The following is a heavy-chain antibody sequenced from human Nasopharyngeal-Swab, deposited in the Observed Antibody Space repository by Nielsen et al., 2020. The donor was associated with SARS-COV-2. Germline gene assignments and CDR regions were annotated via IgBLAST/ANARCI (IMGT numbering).Heavy chain of an antibody. D-gene: IGHD3-16*01. V-gene: IGHV3-48*04. CDR2: ISSGSHIL. Sequence: GESPKISCAATGFVFGSYSMNWVRQAPGKGLEWVAFISSGSHILYHADSVKVRFTISRDNANNVLYLEMNSLRVEDTAMFYCARITSAGLDWGQGTQVTVSS. CDR1: GFVFGSYS. J-gene: IGHJ4*02. CDR3: ARITSAGLD.